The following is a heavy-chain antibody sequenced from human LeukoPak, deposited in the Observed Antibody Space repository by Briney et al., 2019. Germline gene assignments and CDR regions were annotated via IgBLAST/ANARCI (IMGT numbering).Heavy chain of an antibody. CDR3: ARGPRYCSGGSCYSAYYYYYYMDV. J-gene: IGHJ6*03. Sequence: GASVKVSCKASGYTFTSYGISWVRQAPGQGLEWMGWISAYNGNTNYAQKLQGRVTMTTDTSTSTAYMELRSLRSDDTAVYYCARGPRYCSGGSCYSAYYYYYYMDVWGKGTTVTISS. V-gene: IGHV1-18*01. CDR2: ISAYNGNT. CDR1: GYTFTSYG. D-gene: IGHD2-15*01.